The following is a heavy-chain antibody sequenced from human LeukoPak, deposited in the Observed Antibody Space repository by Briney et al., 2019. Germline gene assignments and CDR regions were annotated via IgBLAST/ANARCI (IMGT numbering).Heavy chain of an antibody. CDR2: IIPIFGTA. CDR1: GGTFNSYA. V-gene: IGHV1-69*13. CDR3: ARAERYFDWSPYYFDY. D-gene: IGHD3-9*01. J-gene: IGHJ4*02. Sequence: SVKVSCKASGGTFNSYAISWVRQAPGQGLEWMGGIIPIFGTANYAQKFQGRVTITADESTSTAYMELSSLRSEDTAVYYCARAERYFDWSPYYFDYWGQGTLVTVSS.